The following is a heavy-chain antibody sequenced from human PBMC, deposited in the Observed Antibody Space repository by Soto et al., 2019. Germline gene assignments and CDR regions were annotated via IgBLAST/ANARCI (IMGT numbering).Heavy chain of an antibody. D-gene: IGHD5-12*01. CDR2: ISGSGSST. CDR1: GFTFSSYA. J-gene: IGHJ6*02. V-gene: IGHV3-23*01. Sequence: GGSLRLSCAASGFTFSSYAMSWVRQAPGNGLEWVSAISGSGSSTYYADSVKGRFTISRDNSKNTLYLQMNSLRAEDTAVYYCAKVSGGYDLYYYGMDVWGQGTTVTVS. CDR3: AKVSGGYDLYYYGMDV.